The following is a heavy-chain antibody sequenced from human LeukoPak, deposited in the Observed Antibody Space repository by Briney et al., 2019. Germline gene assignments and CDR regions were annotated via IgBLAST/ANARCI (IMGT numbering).Heavy chain of an antibody. D-gene: IGHD1-1*01. Sequence: PSETLSLTCTVSGGSISSYYWSWIRQPPGKGLEWIGYIYYSGSTNYNPSLKSRVTISVDTSKNQFSLKLNSVTAADTAVYYCARRVVGTEAFDYWGQGTLVTVSS. J-gene: IGHJ4*02. V-gene: IGHV4-59*08. CDR1: GGSISSYY. CDR2: IYYSGST. CDR3: ARRVVGTEAFDY.